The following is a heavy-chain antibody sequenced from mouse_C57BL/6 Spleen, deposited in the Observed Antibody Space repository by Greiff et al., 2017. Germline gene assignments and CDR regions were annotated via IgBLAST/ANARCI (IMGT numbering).Heavy chain of an antibody. J-gene: IGHJ4*01. CDR2: IYPRSGTT. D-gene: IGHD2-5*01. Sequence: QVQLQQSGAELARPGASVTLSCKASGYTFTSYGISWVQQRTGQGLEWIGEIYPRSGTTYYNEKFKGKATLTADKSSSTAYMELRSLTSEDSAVYYCARDADYSNYLMDYWGQGTSVTVSS. V-gene: IGHV1-81*01. CDR3: ARDADYSNYLMDY. CDR1: GYTFTSYG.